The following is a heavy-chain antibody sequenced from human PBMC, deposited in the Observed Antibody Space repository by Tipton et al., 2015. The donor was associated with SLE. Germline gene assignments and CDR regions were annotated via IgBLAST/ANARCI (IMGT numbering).Heavy chain of an antibody. CDR3: ARLHGYSYGLNWFDP. CDR2: ICYTGTTT. D-gene: IGHD5-18*01. J-gene: IGHJ5*02. CDR1: GGSVSSSSKY. V-gene: IGHV4-39*07. Sequence: TLSLTCTVSGGSVSSSSKYWAWIRQPPGKGLEWIGSICYTGTTTYYNSFPKSRVTMSVDTSKNQFSLRLTSVIAADTAVYYCARLHGYSYGLNWFDPWGQGTLISVSS.